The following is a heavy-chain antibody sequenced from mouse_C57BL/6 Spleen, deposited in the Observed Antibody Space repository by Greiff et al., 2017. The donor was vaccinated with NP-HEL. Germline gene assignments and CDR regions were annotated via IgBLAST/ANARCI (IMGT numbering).Heavy chain of an antibody. D-gene: IGHD1-1*01. Sequence: LVESGAELVKPGASVKISCKASGYAFSSYWMNWVKQRPGKGLEWIGQIYPGDGDTNYNGKFKGKATLTADKSSSTAYMQISSLTSEDSAVYFCARGGVTTVGNYAMDYWGQGTSVTVSS. J-gene: IGHJ4*01. V-gene: IGHV1-80*01. CDR1: GYAFSSYW. CDR2: IYPGDGDT. CDR3: ARGGVTTVGNYAMDY.